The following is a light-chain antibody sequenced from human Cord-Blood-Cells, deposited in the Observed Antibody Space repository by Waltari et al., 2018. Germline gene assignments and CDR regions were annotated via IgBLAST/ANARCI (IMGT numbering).Light chain of an antibody. J-gene: IGLJ3*02. CDR2: DVS. Sequence: QSALTQPASVSGSPRQPITIPCTGTSSAVGGYNYVSWYQQHPGKAPKLRIYDVSNRPSGVSNRFSGSKSGNTASLTISGLQAEDEADYYCSSYTSSSSWVFGGGTKLTVL. CDR1: SSAVGGYNY. CDR3: SSYTSSSSWV. V-gene: IGLV2-14*03.